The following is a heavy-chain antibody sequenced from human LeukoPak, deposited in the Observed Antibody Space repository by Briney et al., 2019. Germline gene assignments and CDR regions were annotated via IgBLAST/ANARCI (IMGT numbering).Heavy chain of an antibody. CDR3: ARAVKGGATFPFDY. V-gene: IGHV3-21*01. CDR2: ISSSSSYI. CDR1: GFTFSSYS. D-gene: IGHD1-26*01. Sequence: GGSLRLSCAASGFTFSSYSMNWVRQAPGKGLEWVSSISSSSSYIYYADSVKGRFTISRDNAKNSLYLQMNSLRAEDTAVYYCARAVKGGATFPFDYWGQGTLVTVSS. J-gene: IGHJ4*02.